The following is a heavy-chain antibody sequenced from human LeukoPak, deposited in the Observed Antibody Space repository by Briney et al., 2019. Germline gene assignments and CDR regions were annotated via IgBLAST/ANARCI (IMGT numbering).Heavy chain of an antibody. J-gene: IGHJ4*02. V-gene: IGHV4-31*03. CDR3: ARDRDGYNYIDY. CDR2: IYYSGST. CDR1: GGSISSGGYY. D-gene: IGHD5-24*01. Sequence: TSETLSLTCTVSGGSISSGGYYWSWIRQHPGKGLEWIGYIYYSGSTYYNPSLKSRVTISVDTSKNQFSLKLSSVTAADTAVYYCARDRDGYNYIDYWGQGTLVTVSS.